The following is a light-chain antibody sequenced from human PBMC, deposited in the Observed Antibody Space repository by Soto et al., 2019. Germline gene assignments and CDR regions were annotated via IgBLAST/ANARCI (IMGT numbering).Light chain of an antibody. CDR3: QHYDIYGRLT. Sequence: DIQMTQSPSTLSASVGDTVTITCRTSQTINNLLAWYQKKPGKSPGPLIFDASTVNPGVPSRFSGSGSGTDFTLTISVLQPYDFSTYYGQHYDIYGRLTFGPGTTVDIK. CDR2: DAS. V-gene: IGKV1-5*01. J-gene: IGKJ3*01. CDR1: QTINNL.